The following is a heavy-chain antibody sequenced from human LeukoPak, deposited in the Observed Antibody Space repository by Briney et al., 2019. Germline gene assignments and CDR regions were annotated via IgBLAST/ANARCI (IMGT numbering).Heavy chain of an antibody. CDR2: ISGSGGST. CDR3: AKAEYCSSISCYSSWVDY. CDR1: GLTLSSYA. D-gene: IGHD2-2*01. Sequence: GGSLRLSCAACGLTLSSYAMSWVRQAPGKGLEWVSTISGSGGSTYYADSVKGRFTISRDNSKNTLYLQMNSLRAEDTAVYYCAKAEYCSSISCYSSWVDYWGQGTLVTVSS. J-gene: IGHJ4*02. V-gene: IGHV3-23*01.